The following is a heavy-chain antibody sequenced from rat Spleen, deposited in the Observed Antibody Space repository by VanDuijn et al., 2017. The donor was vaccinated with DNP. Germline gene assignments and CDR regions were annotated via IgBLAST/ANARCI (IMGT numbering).Heavy chain of an antibody. CDR3: ARRGSYYFSGFDY. CDR2: ICWEESK. CDR1: GFSLSTSGLC. Sequence: QVTLKESGPGILQPSQTLNLTCSFSGFSLSTSGLCVSWIRQPSGKGLEWLATICWEESKGYNPSLKNRLTISKDSSNNQAFLKITSVDTADTAIYYCARRGSYYFSGFDYWGQGVMVTVSS. V-gene: IGHV8-17*01. J-gene: IGHJ2*01. D-gene: IGHD1-1*01.